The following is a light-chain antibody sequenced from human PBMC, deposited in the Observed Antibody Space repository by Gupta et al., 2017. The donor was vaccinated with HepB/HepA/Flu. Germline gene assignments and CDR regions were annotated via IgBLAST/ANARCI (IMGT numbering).Light chain of an antibody. Sequence: DIQMTQSPSSLSASVGDRVTITCQASQDMSNYLNWYQQKPGKAPKLLIYDASNLETGVPSRFSGSGSGTDFTFTISSLQPEDIATYYCQRYANLPFTFGQGTRLEIK. CDR1: QDMSNY. J-gene: IGKJ5*01. CDR2: DAS. CDR3: QRYANLPFT. V-gene: IGKV1-33*01.